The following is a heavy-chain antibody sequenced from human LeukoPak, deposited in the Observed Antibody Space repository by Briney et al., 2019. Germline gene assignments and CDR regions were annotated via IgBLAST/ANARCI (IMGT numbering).Heavy chain of an antibody. CDR3: ARVGIALTSPFDY. CDR1: GFTFSDYY. D-gene: IGHD1-1*01. V-gene: IGHV3-11*01. CDR2: MSSRGYPT. Sequence: PGRSLRLSCLASGFTFSDYYMSWVLQAPGKGLEWISYMSSRGYPTYYAESVKGRFTISRDNAKNTLYLQMHNLRADDTAVYFCARVGIALTSPFDYWGLGTLVAVSS. J-gene: IGHJ4*02.